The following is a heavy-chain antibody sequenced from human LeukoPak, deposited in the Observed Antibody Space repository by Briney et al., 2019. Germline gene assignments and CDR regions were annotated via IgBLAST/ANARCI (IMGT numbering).Heavy chain of an antibody. Sequence: EGSLRLSCAASGFTFSSYGMHWVRQAPGKGLEWVAVIWYDGSNKYYADSVKGRFTISRDNSKNTLYLQMNSLRAEDTAVYYCARARCSSTSCYLIYYYYGMDVWGQGTTVTVSS. CDR2: IWYDGSNK. D-gene: IGHD2-2*01. J-gene: IGHJ6*02. CDR1: GFTFSSYG. V-gene: IGHV3-33*01. CDR3: ARARCSSTSCYLIYYYYGMDV.